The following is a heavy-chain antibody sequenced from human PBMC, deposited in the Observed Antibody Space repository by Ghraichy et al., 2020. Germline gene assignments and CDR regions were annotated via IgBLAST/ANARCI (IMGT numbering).Heavy chain of an antibody. Sequence: SQTLSLTCTVSGGSISSGGYYWSWIRQHPGKGLEWIGYIYYSGSTYYNPSLKSRVTISVDTSKNQFSLKLSSVTAADTAVYYCARGGMGSRGPGAFDIWGQGTMVTVSS. V-gene: IGHV4-31*03. CDR2: IYYSGST. J-gene: IGHJ3*02. CDR3: ARGGMGSRGPGAFDI. D-gene: IGHD2-8*01. CDR1: GGSISSGGYY.